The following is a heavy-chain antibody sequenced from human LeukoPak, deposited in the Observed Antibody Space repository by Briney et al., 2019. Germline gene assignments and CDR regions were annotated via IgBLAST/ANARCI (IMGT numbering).Heavy chain of an antibody. CDR3: ARVVDHYHCNLDL. Sequence: GGSLRLSCAASGFTVFTKYTNCVRQAPGKGLEWVSILYSGGTTYYADSVKGRFTISRDTSKNTVSLQMNSLRAEDTAVYFCARVVDHYHCNLDLWGRGTLVTVSS. V-gene: IGHV3-53*01. D-gene: IGHD1-14*01. CDR2: LYSGGTT. CDR1: GFTVFTKY. J-gene: IGHJ2*01.